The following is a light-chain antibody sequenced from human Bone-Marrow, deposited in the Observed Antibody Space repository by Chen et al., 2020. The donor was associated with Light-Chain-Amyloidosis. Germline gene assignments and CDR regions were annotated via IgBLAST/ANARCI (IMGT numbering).Light chain of an antibody. Sequence: EIVLTQSPGTLSLSPGEGANLSCRASQTISSNYLTWYQQKFGQAPRLLIYGSSSRATGIPDRFTGSGSGPDFTRTIIRLEPEDFAMYYCQQYGTSPLTFGGGTKVEIK. V-gene: IGKV3-20*01. CDR3: QQYGTSPLT. CDR1: QTISSNY. CDR2: GSS. J-gene: IGKJ4*01.